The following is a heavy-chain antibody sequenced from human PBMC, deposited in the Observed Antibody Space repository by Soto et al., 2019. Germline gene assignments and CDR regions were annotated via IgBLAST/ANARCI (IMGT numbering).Heavy chain of an antibody. V-gene: IGHV4-4*02. D-gene: IGHD3-10*01. CDR2: IYHSGST. Sequence: PSATLSLTCAVSGGSISSSNWWCWVRQPPGKGLEWIGEIYHSGSTNYNPSLKSRVTISVDKSKNQFSLKLSSVTAADTAVYYCARLYMVRGVMNWLDPWGQGTLVTVSS. J-gene: IGHJ5*02. CDR1: GGSISSSNW. CDR3: ARLYMVRGVMNWLDP.